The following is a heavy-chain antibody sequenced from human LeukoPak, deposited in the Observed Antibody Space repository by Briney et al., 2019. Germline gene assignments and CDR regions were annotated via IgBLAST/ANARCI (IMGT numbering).Heavy chain of an antibody. CDR2: SYNSGST. J-gene: IGHJ4*02. CDR1: GGSFSGYY. CDR3: ASVGSGSFDS. Sequence: PSETLSLTCAVYGGSFSGYYWSWIRQPPGKGLEWIGYSYNSGSTYCNPSLKTRVTISVDTSKNQFSLKLTSVTAADTAVYYCASVGSGSFDSWGQGTLVTVSS. D-gene: IGHD6-19*01. V-gene: IGHV4-59*01.